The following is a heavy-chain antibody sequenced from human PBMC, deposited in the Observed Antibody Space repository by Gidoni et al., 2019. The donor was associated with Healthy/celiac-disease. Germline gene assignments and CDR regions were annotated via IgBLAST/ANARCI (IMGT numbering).Heavy chain of an antibody. Sequence: QVQLVQSGAEVKKPGASVKVSCKVSGYTLTELSMHGVRQAPGKGLEWMGGFDPEDGETIYAQKFQGRVTMTEDTSPDTAYMELRSLRSEDTAVYYCATDRWDSSGWHYWGQGTLVTVSS. CDR3: ATDRWDSSGWHY. CDR2: FDPEDGET. D-gene: IGHD3-22*01. CDR1: GYTLTELS. V-gene: IGHV1-24*01. J-gene: IGHJ4*02.